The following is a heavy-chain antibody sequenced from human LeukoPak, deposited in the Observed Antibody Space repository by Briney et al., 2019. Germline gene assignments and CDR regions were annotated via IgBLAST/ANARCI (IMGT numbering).Heavy chain of an antibody. CDR1: GFTFSNYG. Sequence: GGSLRLSCAASGFTFSNYGFHWVRQAPGKGLEWVAFVRDDGINEFYADSVKGRFTISRDNSKNTLYLQMNSLRAEDTAVYYCAKAPIRRDGYPTYFDYWGQGTLVTVSS. D-gene: IGHD5-24*01. V-gene: IGHV3-30*02. CDR2: VRDDGINE. CDR3: AKAPIRRDGYPTYFDY. J-gene: IGHJ4*02.